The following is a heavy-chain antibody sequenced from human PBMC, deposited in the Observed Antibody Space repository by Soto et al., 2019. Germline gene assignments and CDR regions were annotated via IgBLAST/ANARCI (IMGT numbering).Heavy chain of an antibody. CDR2: INPSGGST. CDR3: ARDRISFQRFLEWFYYYYGMDV. D-gene: IGHD3-3*01. J-gene: IGHJ6*02. Sequence: ASVKVSCKASGYTFTSYYMHWVRQAPGQGLEWVGIINPSGGSTSYAQKFQGRVTMTRDTSTSTVYMELSSLRSEDTAVYYCARDRISFQRFLEWFYYYYGMDVWGQGTTVTVSS. V-gene: IGHV1-46*01. CDR1: GYTFTSYY.